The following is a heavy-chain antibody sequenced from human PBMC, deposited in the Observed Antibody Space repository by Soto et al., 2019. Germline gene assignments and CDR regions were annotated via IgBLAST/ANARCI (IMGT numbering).Heavy chain of an antibody. J-gene: IGHJ5*02. D-gene: IGHD6-13*01. Sequence: TSETLSLTCTVSGGSISSGGYYWSWIRQHPGKGLEWIGYIYYSGSTYYSPSFQGHVTISADKSISTAYLQWSSLKASDTAMYYCARLPLAAAYYDANTCGQGTLVTVSS. CDR3: ARLPLAAAYYDANT. CDR1: GGSISSGGYY. V-gene: IGHV4-31*01. CDR2: IYYSGST.